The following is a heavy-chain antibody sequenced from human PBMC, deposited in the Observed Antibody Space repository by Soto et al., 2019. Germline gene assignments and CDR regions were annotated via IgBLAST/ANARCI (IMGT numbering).Heavy chain of an antibody. D-gene: IGHD3-3*01. V-gene: IGHV4-34*01. Sequence: SETLSLTCAVYGGSFSGYYWSWVRQPPGKGLEWIGEINHSGSTNYNPSLKSRVTISVDTSKNQFSLKLSSVTAADTAVYYCARRSLTIFGVVTNWFDPWGQGTLVTVSS. CDR2: INHSGST. CDR3: ARRSLTIFGVVTNWFDP. J-gene: IGHJ5*02. CDR1: GGSFSGYY.